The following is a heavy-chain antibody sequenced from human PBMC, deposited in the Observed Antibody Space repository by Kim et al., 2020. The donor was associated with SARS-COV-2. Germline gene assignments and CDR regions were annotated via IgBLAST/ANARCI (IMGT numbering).Heavy chain of an antibody. CDR3: ARAPIITIFGLDAFDI. D-gene: IGHD3-3*01. CDR1: GYSFTSYW. V-gene: IGHV5-51*01. CDR2: IYPGDSDT. J-gene: IGHJ3*02. Sequence: GESLKISCKGSGYSFTSYWIGWVRQMPGKGLEWMGIIYPGDSDTRYSPSFQGQVTISADKSISTAYLQWSSLKASDTAMYYCARAPIITIFGLDAFDIWGQGTMVTVSS.